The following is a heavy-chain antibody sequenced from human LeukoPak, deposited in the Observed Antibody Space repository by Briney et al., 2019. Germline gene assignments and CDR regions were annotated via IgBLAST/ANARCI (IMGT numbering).Heavy chain of an antibody. V-gene: IGHV3-23*01. J-gene: IGHJ6*02. CDR2: ISGSGGST. CDR3: AKDRGEVLRFLEWLPQLHYYYYGMDV. D-gene: IGHD3-3*01. CDR1: GFTVSTSA. Sequence: GGSLRLSCAASGFTVSTSAMSWVRQAPGKGLEWVSAISGSGGSTYYADSVKGRFTISRDNSKNTLYLQMNSLRAEDTAVYYCAKDRGEVLRFLEWLPQLHYYYYGMDVWGQGTTVTVSS.